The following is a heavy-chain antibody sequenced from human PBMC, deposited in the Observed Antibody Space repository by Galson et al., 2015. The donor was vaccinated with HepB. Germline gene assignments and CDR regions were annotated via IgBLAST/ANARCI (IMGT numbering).Heavy chain of an antibody. V-gene: IGHV1-18*01. J-gene: IGHJ6*03. CDR3: ARGRGYLTYYYYYMDV. CDR1: GYTFTSYG. D-gene: IGHD5-18*01. Sequence: SVKVSCKASGYTFTSYGISWVRQAPGQGLEWMGWISAYNGNTNYAQKLQGRVTMTTDTSTSTAYLELRSLRSDDTAVYYCARGRGYLTYYYYYMDVWGKGTTVTVSS. CDR2: ISAYNGNT.